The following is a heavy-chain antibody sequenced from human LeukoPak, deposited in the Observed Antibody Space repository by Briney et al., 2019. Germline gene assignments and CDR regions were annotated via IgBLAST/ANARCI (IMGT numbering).Heavy chain of an antibody. CDR3: ARSLYGSGWSHFNY. CDR1: GYSFTSYW. D-gene: IGHD6-19*01. V-gene: IGHV5-51*01. J-gene: IGHJ4*02. CDR2: IYPGDSDS. Sequence: GESLQISCQGSGYSFTSYWIGWVRQMPGKGLEWMGIIYPGDSDSRHSPSFQGQVTISADKSISTAYLQWSSLKASDTAMYYCARSLYGSGWSHFNYWGQGTLVTVSS.